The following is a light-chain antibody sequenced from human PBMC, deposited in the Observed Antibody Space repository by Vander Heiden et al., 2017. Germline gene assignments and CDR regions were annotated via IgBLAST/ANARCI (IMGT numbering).Light chain of an antibody. V-gene: IGKV4-1*01. CDR3: QQYYSPPHT. CDR2: WAS. Sequence: DIVMTQSPDSLAVSLGERATINCKSRQSVLYSSNNNNYLAWYQQKPGQPPKLLIYWASTRESGVPDRFSGSGSGTDFTLTISSLQAEDVAVYYCQQYYSPPHTFGQGTKLEIK. CDR1: QSVLYSSNNNNY. J-gene: IGKJ2*01.